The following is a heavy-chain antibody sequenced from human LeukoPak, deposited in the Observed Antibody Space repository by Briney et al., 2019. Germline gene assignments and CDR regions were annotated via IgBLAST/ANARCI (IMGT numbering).Heavy chain of an antibody. V-gene: IGHV3-30-3*01. J-gene: IGHJ3*02. CDR1: GFTFSSYA. CDR2: ISYDGSNK. D-gene: IGHD1-1*01. Sequence: GRSLRLSCAASGFTFSSYAMHWVRQAPGKGLEWVAVISYDGSNKYYADSVKGRLTISRDNSKNTLYLQMNSLRAEDTAVYYCARTQLDLDGFDIWGQGTTVTVSS. CDR3: ARTQLDLDGFDI.